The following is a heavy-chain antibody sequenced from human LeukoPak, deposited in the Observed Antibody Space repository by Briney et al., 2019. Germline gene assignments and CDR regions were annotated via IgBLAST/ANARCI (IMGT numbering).Heavy chain of an antibody. D-gene: IGHD6-19*01. CDR2: INHSGST. CDR3: ARDRGYSSGWRANWFDP. Sequence: SETLSLTCAVYGGSFSGYYWSWIRQPPGKGLEWIGEINHSGSTNYNPSLKSRVTISVDKSKNQFSLKLSSVTAADTAVYYCARDRGYSSGWRANWFDPWGQGTLVTVSS. CDR1: GGSFSGYY. V-gene: IGHV4-34*01. J-gene: IGHJ5*02.